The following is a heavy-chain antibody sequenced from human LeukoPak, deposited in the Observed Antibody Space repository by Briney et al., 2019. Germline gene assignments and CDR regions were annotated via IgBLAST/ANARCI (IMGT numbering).Heavy chain of an antibody. J-gene: IGHJ5*02. Sequence: PSETLSLTCTVSGGSISSYYWSWIRQPAGKGLEWIGRIYTSGSTNYNPSLKSRVTMSVDTSKNQFSLKLHSVTAADTAVYYCASDGLADYDSSGYYLPNWFDPWSQGTLVTVSS. CDR1: GGSISSYY. D-gene: IGHD3-22*01. CDR3: ASDGLADYDSSGYYLPNWFDP. V-gene: IGHV4-4*07. CDR2: IYTSGST.